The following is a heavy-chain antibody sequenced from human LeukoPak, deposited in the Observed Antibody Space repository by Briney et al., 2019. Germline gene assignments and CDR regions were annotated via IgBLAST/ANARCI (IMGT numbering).Heavy chain of an antibody. CDR2: ISYDGSNE. CDR1: GFTFCIYG. Sequence: GMSLRLSCAASGFTFCIYGMHGVRQAPGKGLEWVAVISYDGSNEYYADSVKGRFTISRDNSKNTLYLQMNSLRAEDTVVYYCGKEGRQHTVTPCDYWGQGTMVTDSS. J-gene: IGHJ4*02. CDR3: GKEGRQHTVTPCDY. V-gene: IGHV3-30*18. D-gene: IGHD4-17*01.